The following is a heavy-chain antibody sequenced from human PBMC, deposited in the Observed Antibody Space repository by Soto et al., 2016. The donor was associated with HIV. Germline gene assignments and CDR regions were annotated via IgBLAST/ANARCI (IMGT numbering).Heavy chain of an antibody. CDR2: ISYDGSNK. CDR1: GFTFSSYA. J-gene: IGHJ4*02. D-gene: IGHD4-17*01. CDR3: ARGMTTVTTNVFDY. Sequence: VQLVESGGGVVQPGRSLRLSCAASGFTFSSYAMHWVRQAPGKGLEWVAVISYDGSNKYYADSVKGRFTISRDNSKNTLYLQMNSLRAEDTAVYYCARGMTTVTTNVFDYVGPGNPGHRLL. V-gene: IGHV3-30*04.